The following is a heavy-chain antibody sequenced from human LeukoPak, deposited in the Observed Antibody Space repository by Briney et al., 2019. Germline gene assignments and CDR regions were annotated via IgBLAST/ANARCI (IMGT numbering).Heavy chain of an antibody. D-gene: IGHD6-6*01. V-gene: IGHV1-2*02. J-gene: IGHJ5*02. Sequence: ASVKVSCKASGYTFTGYYMHWVRQAPGQGLEWVGWINPNSGGTNYAQKFQGRVTTTRDTSISTAYMELSRLRSDDTAVYYCARPLKDSSSSNWFDPWGQGTLVTVSS. CDR1: GYTFTGYY. CDR3: ARPLKDSSSSNWFDP. CDR2: INPNSGGT.